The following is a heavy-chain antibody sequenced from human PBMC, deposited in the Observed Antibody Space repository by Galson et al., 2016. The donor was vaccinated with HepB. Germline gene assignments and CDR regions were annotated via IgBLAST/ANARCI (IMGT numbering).Heavy chain of an antibody. D-gene: IGHD2-15*01. CDR1: GFTFSTHW. CDR2: ISEDGRAT. J-gene: IGHJ3*02. Sequence: SLRLSCAASGFTFSTHWMHWVRQAPGKGLVCVSRISEDGRATNYADSVKGRFAISRDNAKNTLYLQMNSLSAEDTAIYSCARVFSARCSGRSCFSEGASDIWGQGTMVIDSS. V-gene: IGHV3-74*01. CDR3: ARVFSARCSGRSCFSEGASDI.